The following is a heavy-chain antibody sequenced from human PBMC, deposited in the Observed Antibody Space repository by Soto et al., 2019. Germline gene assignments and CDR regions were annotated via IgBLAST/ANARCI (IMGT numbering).Heavy chain of an antibody. J-gene: IGHJ5*02. CDR1: GVSIGSPNW. CDR3: ARCLHCFNGGRFDP. V-gene: IGHV4-4*02. CDR2: MWPSGGT. D-gene: IGHD2-8*01. Sequence: SETLSLTCAVSGVSIGSPNWWTWVRQAPGKGLEWIGEMWPSGGTTYNPSLRNRVTISVDNSKNHLSLTLTSVTAADTAIYYCARCLHCFNGGRFDPWGKGALVTVS.